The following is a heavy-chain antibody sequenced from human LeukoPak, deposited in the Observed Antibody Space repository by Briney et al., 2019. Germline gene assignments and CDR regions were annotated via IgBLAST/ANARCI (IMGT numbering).Heavy chain of an antibody. Sequence: GGSLRLSCVASGFTFTDHPMNWVRQAPGKGLEWISYIGGDGIAFYADSVKGRFTASKDDAKNTLYLQMNSLRAEDTAVYYCARTPTCPSCHFDSWGQGTLVTVSS. CDR2: IGGDGIA. D-gene: IGHD2-15*01. V-gene: IGHV3-69-1*01. CDR1: GFTFTDHP. CDR3: ARTPTCPSCHFDS. J-gene: IGHJ4*02.